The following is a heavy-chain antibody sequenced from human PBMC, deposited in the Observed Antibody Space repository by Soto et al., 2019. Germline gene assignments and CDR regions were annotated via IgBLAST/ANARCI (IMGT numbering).Heavy chain of an antibody. V-gene: IGHV1-46*01. CDR1: GYTFTTYG. D-gene: IGHD3-22*01. Sequence: ASVKVSCKASGYTFTTYGISWVRQAPGQGLEWMGIINPSGGSTSYAQKFQGRVTMTRDTSTSTVYMELSSLRSEDTAVYYCASGNYDSSGYYIPAGDAFDIWGQGTTVTVSS. CDR3: ASGNYDSSGYYIPAGDAFDI. CDR2: INPSGGST. J-gene: IGHJ3*02.